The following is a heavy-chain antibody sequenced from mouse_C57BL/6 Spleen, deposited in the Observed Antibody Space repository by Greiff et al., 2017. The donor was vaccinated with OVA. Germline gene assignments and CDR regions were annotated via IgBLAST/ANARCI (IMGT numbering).Heavy chain of an antibody. D-gene: IGHD1-1*01. CDR2: IYPGSGST. Sequence: QVQLQQPGAELVKPGASVKMSCKASGYTFTSYWITWVKQRPGQGLEWIGDIYPGSGSTNYNEKFKSKATLTVDTSSSTAYMQLSSLTSEDSAVYYGAREGENYYGSSWFAYWGQGTLVTVSA. J-gene: IGHJ3*01. CDR3: AREGENYYGSSWFAY. CDR1: GYTFTSYW. V-gene: IGHV1-55*01.